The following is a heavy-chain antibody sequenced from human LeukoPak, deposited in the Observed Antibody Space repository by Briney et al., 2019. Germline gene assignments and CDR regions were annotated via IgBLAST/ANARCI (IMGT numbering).Heavy chain of an antibody. CDR1: GFTFNAFG. V-gene: IGHV3-33*08. J-gene: IGHJ4*02. D-gene: IGHD3-22*01. CDR2: IWYDGSNK. CDR3: ARDYDSSGYTLDY. Sequence: PGGSLRLSCAASGFTFNAFGMNWVRQAPGKGLEWVAVIWYDGSNKYYADSVKGRFTISRDNSKNTLYLQMNSLRAEDTAVYYCARDYDSSGYTLDYWGQGTLVTVSS.